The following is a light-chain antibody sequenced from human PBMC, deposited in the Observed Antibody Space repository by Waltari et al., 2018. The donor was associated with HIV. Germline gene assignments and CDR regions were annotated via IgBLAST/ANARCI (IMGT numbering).Light chain of an antibody. V-gene: IGKV3-20*01. CDR3: QQSET. CDR2: GAS. J-gene: IGKJ1*01. CDR1: QSVSSSY. Sequence: EIVLKQSPGTLSLSPGERATLSCRASQSVSSSYLAWYQQKSGQAPSLLIYGASSRATGIPASFSGSGSGTEFTLTISRLEPEDFAVYYCQQSETFGQGTRVEIK.